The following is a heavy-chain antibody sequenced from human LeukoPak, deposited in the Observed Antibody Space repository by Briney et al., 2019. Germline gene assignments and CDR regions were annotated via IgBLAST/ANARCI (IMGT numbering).Heavy chain of an antibody. V-gene: IGHV1-2*02. CDR3: ARDSRFGEYHFDY. Sequence: GASVKVSCKACGYTFTGYYMYWVRQAPGQGLEWVGWINPNSGGTNYAQKFQGRVTMTRDTSISTAYMELSRLTSDHTAVYYCARDSRFGEYHFDYWGQGTLVTVSS. CDR1: GYTFTGYY. D-gene: IGHD3-10*01. CDR2: INPNSGGT. J-gene: IGHJ4*02.